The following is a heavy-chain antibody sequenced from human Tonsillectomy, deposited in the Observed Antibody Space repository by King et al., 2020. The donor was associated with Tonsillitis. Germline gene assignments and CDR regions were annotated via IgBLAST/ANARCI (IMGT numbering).Heavy chain of an antibody. CDR2: ISSSSSTI. CDR1: GFTFSSYS. V-gene: IGHV3-48*01. Sequence: VQLVESGGGLVQPGGSLRLSCAASGFTFSSYSMNWVRQAPGKGLEWVSYISSSSSTIYYADSVKGRFTISRDNAKNSLYLQMNSLRAEDTAVYYCARQTGGGWFDPWGQGTLVTVSS. D-gene: IGHD3-10*01. CDR3: ARQTGGGWFDP. J-gene: IGHJ5*02.